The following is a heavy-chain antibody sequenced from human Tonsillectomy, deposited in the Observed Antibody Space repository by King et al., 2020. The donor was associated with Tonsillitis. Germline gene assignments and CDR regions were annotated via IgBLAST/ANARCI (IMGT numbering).Heavy chain of an antibody. V-gene: IGHV3-21*01. Sequence: VQLVESGGGLVLPGGSLRLSCATSGFTFSDYDMNWVRQGPGRGLEWVSSISSNFKYKYSADSMQGRFTISRDNAKNSLYLQMNSLRAEDTAVYYCAKNKGADYYDSNRGAFDIWGLGTMVIVSS. CDR1: GFTFSDYD. CDR3: AKNKGADYYDSNRGAFDI. D-gene: IGHD3-22*01. J-gene: IGHJ3*02. CDR2: ISSNFKYK.